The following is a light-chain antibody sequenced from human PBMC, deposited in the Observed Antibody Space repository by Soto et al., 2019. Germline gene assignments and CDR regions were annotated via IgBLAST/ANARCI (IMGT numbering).Light chain of an antibody. J-gene: IGKJ3*01. CDR2: AAS. CDR3: QRYSSFPV. CDR1: QNSRNL. Sequence: DIQMTQSPTSLSASGGDRVTITCRASQNSRNLVAWYQQKSWKAPKLLIYAASILQSGVPARFSRSGSGTAFPRTIDILQREDVATYSCQRYSSFPVFGSRTKVEI. V-gene: IGKV1-27*01.